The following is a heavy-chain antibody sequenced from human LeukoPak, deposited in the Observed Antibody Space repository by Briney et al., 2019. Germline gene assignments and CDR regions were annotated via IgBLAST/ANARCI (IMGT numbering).Heavy chain of an antibody. D-gene: IGHD2-15*01. CDR1: GFTFSRNG. J-gene: IGHJ4*02. Sequence: GGSLRLSCAASGFTFSRNGMTWVRQAPGKGLEWVSAISGSGGNTYYADSVKGRFTISRDNSKNTLYLQMNSLRTEDTAVYYCAKDGVTGYCRGGSCYSVDYWGQGTLVTVSS. V-gene: IGHV3-23*01. CDR3: AKDGVTGYCRGGSCYSVDY. CDR2: ISGSGGNT.